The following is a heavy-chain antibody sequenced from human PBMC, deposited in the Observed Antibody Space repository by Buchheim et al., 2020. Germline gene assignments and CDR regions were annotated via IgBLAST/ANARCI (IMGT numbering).Heavy chain of an antibody. CDR2: IYYSGST. V-gene: IGHV4-39*01. Sequence: QLQLQESGPGLVKPSETLSLTCTVSGGSISISGYYWGWIRQPPGKGLEWIANIYYSGSTYYNSSLKSRVTISVDTPKNQFSLRLSSVTAADAGVYYCARTTTYSGSDYWGQGTL. D-gene: IGHD2-15*01. CDR1: GGSISISGYY. J-gene: IGHJ4*02. CDR3: ARTTTYSGSDY.